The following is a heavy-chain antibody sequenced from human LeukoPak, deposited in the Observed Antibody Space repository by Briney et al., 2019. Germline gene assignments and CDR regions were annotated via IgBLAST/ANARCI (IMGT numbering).Heavy chain of an antibody. CDR2: INPNSGGT. D-gene: IGHD1-7*01. CDR1: GYTFTGYY. V-gene: IGHV1-2*02. CDR3: AVGGLELPGYYYYYMDV. Sequence: ASVKVSCKASGYTFTGYYMHWVRQAPGQGLEWMGWINPNSGGTDYAQKFQGRVTMTRDTSISTAYMELSRLRSDDTAVYYCAVGGLELPGYYYYYMDVWGKGTTVTVSS. J-gene: IGHJ6*03.